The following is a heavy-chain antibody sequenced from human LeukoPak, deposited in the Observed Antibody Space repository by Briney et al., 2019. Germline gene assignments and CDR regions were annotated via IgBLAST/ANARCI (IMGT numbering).Heavy chain of an antibody. CDR2: IWYDGSQK. V-gene: IGHV3-33*01. CDR1: GFTFSSYG. CDR3: ARDRNRDGYNFLDWYFDL. J-gene: IGHJ2*01. Sequence: GGSLRLSCAASGFTFSSYGMHWVRQAPGKGLEWVAVIWYDGSQKCYADSVKGRFTISRDNAKNTLYLQMNSLRAEDTAVYHCARDRNRDGYNFLDWYFDLWGRGTLVTVSS. D-gene: IGHD5-24*01.